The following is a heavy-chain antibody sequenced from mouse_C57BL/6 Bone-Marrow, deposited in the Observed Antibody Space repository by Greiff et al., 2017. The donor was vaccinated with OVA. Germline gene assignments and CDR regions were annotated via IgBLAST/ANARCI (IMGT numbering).Heavy chain of an antibody. CDR1: GYTFTSYW. D-gene: IGHD1-1*01. V-gene: IGHV1-55*01. CDR3: ARPGLYYGSSYGYFDV. Sequence: QVQLKQPGAELVKPGASVKMSCKASGYTFTSYWITWVKQRPGQGLEWIGDIYPGSGSTNYNEKFKSKATLTVDTSSSTAYMQLSSLTSEDSAVYYCARPGLYYGSSYGYFDVWGTGTTVTVSS. CDR2: IYPGSGST. J-gene: IGHJ1*03.